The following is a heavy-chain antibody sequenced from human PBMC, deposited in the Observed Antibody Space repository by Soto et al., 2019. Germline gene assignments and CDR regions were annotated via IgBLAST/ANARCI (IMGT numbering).Heavy chain of an antibody. J-gene: IGHJ5*01. Sequence: PSETLSLTCDVSGDSISSINWWIWVRQPPGKGLQWIGEVYHTGTTNYNPSLKSRVTISVDKSQNHFSLNVTSVTAADTAVYYCARFLVFFAISLLDTWGQGALVTVSS. CDR3: ARFLVFFAISLLDT. CDR2: VYHTGTT. D-gene: IGHD3-3*01. V-gene: IGHV4-4*02. CDR1: GDSISSINW.